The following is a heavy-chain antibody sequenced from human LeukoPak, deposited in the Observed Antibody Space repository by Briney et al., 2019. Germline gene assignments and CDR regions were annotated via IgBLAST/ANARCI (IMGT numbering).Heavy chain of an antibody. Sequence: PSETLSLTCTVSGGSISSGGYYWSWIRQHPGKGLEWIGYIYYSGSTYYNPSLKSRVTISVDTSKNQFSLKLSSVTAADTAVYYCARGAVAANNWFDPWGQGTLVTVSS. J-gene: IGHJ5*02. CDR1: GGSISSGGYY. V-gene: IGHV4-31*03. D-gene: IGHD6-19*01. CDR2: IYYSGST. CDR3: ARGAVAANNWFDP.